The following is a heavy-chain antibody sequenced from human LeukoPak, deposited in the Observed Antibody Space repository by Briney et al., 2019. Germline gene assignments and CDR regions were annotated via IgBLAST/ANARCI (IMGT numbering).Heavy chain of an antibody. J-gene: IGHJ4*02. CDR1: GFTFSDYY. Sequence: GGSLRLFCAASGFTFSDYYMSWIRQAPGKGLEWVSYISSRGSTIYYADPVKGRFTISRDNAKNSLYLQMNSLRAEDTAVYYCARDQDTAMLPLYWGQRTLVTVSS. V-gene: IGHV3-11*04. CDR3: ARDQDTAMLPLY. CDR2: ISSRGSTI. D-gene: IGHD5-18*01.